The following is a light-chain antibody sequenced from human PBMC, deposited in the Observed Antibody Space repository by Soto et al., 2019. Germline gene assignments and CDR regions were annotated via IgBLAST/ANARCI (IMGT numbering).Light chain of an antibody. V-gene: IGLV2-14*01. J-gene: IGLJ2*01. Sequence: QSALTQPASVSGSPGQSITISCTGTSSDVGGHNFVSWFQQHPGKDPKLMIYEVTNRPSGVSDRFSGSKSGNTASLTISGLQAEDEADYYCNSYTSTFTWVFGGGTTLTVL. CDR3: NSYTSTFTWV. CDR2: EVT. CDR1: SSDVGGHNF.